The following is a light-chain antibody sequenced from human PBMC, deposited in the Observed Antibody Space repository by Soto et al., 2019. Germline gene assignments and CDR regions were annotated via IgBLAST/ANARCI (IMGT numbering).Light chain of an antibody. CDR3: QQYHYWPRM. V-gene: IGKV3-20*01. J-gene: IGKJ1*01. CDR2: GAS. Sequence: IVLTQSPGTLSLSPGERATLSCSATESISSSYLAWYQQKPGQAPRLLIYGASSRATGIPDRFSGRGSGTEFTLAISRLQSEDFAVYYCQQYHYWPRMFGPGTKVDIK. CDR1: ESISSSY.